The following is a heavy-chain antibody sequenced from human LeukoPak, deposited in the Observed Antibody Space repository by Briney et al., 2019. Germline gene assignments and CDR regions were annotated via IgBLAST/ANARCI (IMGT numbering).Heavy chain of an antibody. CDR3: ARLRFLEWLFPGDYFGY. CDR2: IIPIFGTA. Sequence: SVKVSCKASGGTFSSYAISWVRQAPGQGLEWMGGIIPIFGTANYAQKFQGRVTITADEPTSTAYMELSSLRSEDTAVYYCARLRFLEWLFPGDYFGYWGQGTLVTVSS. D-gene: IGHD3-3*01. V-gene: IGHV1-69*13. J-gene: IGHJ4*02. CDR1: GGTFSSYA.